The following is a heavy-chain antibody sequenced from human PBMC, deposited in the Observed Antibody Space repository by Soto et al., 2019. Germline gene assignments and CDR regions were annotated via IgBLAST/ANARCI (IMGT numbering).Heavy chain of an antibody. V-gene: IGHV1-8*01. CDR1: GYTFTSYD. CDR2: MNPNSGNT. J-gene: IGHJ3*02. Sequence: VQLVQSGAEVKKPGASVKVSCKASGYTFTSYDINWVRQATGQGLEWMGWMNPNSGNTGYAQKFQGRVTVTRDTXIXXDYMELSSLKSEDTAVYYCARQLSHSRRWSDAFDIWGQGTMVTVSS. D-gene: IGHD6-13*01. CDR3: ARQLSHSRRWSDAFDI.